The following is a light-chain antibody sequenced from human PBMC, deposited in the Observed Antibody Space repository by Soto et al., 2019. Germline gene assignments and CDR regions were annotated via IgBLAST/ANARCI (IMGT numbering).Light chain of an antibody. CDR1: QSFSIL. V-gene: IGKV3-15*01. J-gene: IGKJ1*01. Sequence: EIVMTQSPATLSVSPGERATLSCRASQSFSILLAWYQQKPGQAPRLLIHGATTRATGIPARFSGSGSGTEFTLTISRLQSEDFEVYYCQQYNNWPRTFGQGTKVEIX. CDR3: QQYNNWPRT. CDR2: GAT.